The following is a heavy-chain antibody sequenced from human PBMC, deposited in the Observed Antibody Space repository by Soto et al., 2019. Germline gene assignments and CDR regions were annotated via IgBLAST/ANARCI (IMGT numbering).Heavy chain of an antibody. D-gene: IGHD1-26*01. Sequence: GESLKISCKGSGYSFTSYWISWVRQMPGKGLEWMGRIDPSDSYTNYSPSFQGHVTISADKSISTAYLQWSSLKASDTAMYYCSTKSGSYYHYVMDFWGQGTTVTVSS. CDR2: IDPSDSYT. CDR3: STKSGSYYHYVMDF. J-gene: IGHJ6*02. V-gene: IGHV5-10-1*01. CDR1: GYSFTSYW.